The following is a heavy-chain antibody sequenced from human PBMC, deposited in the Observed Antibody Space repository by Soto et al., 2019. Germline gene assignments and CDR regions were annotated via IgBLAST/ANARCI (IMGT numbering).Heavy chain of an antibody. CDR1: GFTFSSYS. Sequence: EVQLVESGGGLVQPGGSLRLSCAASGFTFSSYSMNWVRQAPGKGLEWVSYISSSSSTIYYADSVKGRFTISRDNAKNSLYLQMNSLRDEDTAVYYCASERGSYYYYGMDVWGQGTTVTVSS. CDR2: ISSSSSTI. V-gene: IGHV3-48*02. J-gene: IGHJ6*02. CDR3: ASERGSYYYYGMDV. D-gene: IGHD3-10*01.